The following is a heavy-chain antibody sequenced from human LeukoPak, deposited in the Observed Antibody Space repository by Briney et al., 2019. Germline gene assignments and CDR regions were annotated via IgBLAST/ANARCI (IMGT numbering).Heavy chain of an antibody. CDR1: GFTFSSYS. Sequence: GGSLRLSCAASGFTFSSYSMNWVRQAPGKGLEWVSYISSSNSTIYYADSVKGRFTISRDNAKNSLYLQMNSLRAEDTAVYYCARVASSGYYDAFDIWGQGTMVTVSS. J-gene: IGHJ3*02. CDR3: ARVASSGYYDAFDI. D-gene: IGHD3-22*01. V-gene: IGHV3-48*01. CDR2: ISSSNSTI.